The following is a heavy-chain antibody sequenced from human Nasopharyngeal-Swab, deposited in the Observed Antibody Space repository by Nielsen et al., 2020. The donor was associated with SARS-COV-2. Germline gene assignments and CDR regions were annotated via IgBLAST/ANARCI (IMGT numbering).Heavy chain of an antibody. CDR1: GFTVSSYG. CDR2: VPLGVDIR. J-gene: IGHJ3*02. Sequence: GGSLRLSCSASGFTVSSYGMHWVRQAPCKGLEWVALVPLGVDIRQYADSVKGRFTISRDNSQNTVSLQMNSLRVADTAVYYCAREGESSGHAGSFDIWGQGTMVTVSS. D-gene: IGHD6-19*01. CDR3: AREGESSGHAGSFDI. V-gene: IGHV3-30*19.